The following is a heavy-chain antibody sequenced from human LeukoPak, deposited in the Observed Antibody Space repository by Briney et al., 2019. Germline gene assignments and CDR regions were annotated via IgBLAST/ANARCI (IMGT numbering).Heavy chain of an antibody. J-gene: IGHJ6*03. D-gene: IGHD3-3*01. Sequence: PGGSLRLSCAASGFTFSSYAMSWVRQAPGKGLEWVSAISGSGGSTYYADSVKGRFTISRDNSKNTLYLQMNSLRAEDTAVYYCAKDREEGLEYYDFWSGYYKGPSGYYYYMDVWGKGTTVTVSS. V-gene: IGHV3-23*01. CDR3: AKDREEGLEYYDFWSGYYKGPSGYYYYMDV. CDR1: GFTFSSYA. CDR2: ISGSGGST.